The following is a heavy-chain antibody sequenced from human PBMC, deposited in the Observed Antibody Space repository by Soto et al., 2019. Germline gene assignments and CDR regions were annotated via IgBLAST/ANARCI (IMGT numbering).Heavy chain of an antibody. J-gene: IGHJ5*02. CDR3: AKDMVDYVPIDWFDP. V-gene: IGHV3-30*18. D-gene: IGHD4-17*01. CDR2: ISYDGSNK. Sequence: QVQLVESGGGVVQPGRSLRLSCAASGFTFSSYGMHWVRQAPGKGLEWVAVISYDGSNKYYADSVKGRFTISRDNSKNTLYRQMNSLRAEDTAVYYCAKDMVDYVPIDWFDPWGQGTLVTVSS. CDR1: GFTFSSYG.